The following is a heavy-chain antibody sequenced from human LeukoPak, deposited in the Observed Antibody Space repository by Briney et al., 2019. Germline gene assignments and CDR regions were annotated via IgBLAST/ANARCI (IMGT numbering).Heavy chain of an antibody. V-gene: IGHV3-21*01. CDR2: ISSSSSNT. D-gene: IGHD4-17*01. CDR1: GFTFRSYS. J-gene: IGHJ3*02. Sequence: GGSLRFSCAASGFTFRSYSMNWVRQAPGKGLEWVSFISSSSSNTYYAGSVKGRFTISRDNAKNSLYLQMNSLRAEDTAVYYCARAVTTFAFDIWGQGTMVTVSS. CDR3: ARAVTTFAFDI.